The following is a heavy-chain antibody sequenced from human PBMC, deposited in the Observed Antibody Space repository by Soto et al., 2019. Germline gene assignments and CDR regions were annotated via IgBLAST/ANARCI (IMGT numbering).Heavy chain of an antibody. CDR3: ARVVGALGHWFDP. D-gene: IGHD1-26*01. CDR2: ISAYNGNT. V-gene: IGHV1-18*01. J-gene: IGHJ5*02. Sequence: QVQLVQSGAEVKKPGASVKVSCKASGYTFTSHGISWVRQAPGQGLEWMGRISAYNGNTNYAQKLQGRVTMTTDTSTSTASMELRSLRSDATAVYYCARVVGALGHWFDPWGQGTLVTVSS. CDR1: GYTFTSHG.